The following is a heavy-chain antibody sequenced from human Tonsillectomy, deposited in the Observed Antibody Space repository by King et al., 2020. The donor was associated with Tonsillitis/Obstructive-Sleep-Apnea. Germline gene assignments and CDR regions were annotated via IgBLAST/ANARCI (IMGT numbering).Heavy chain of an antibody. J-gene: IGHJ3*02. CDR3: VREKDVVVVTTNYDAFDI. D-gene: IGHD2-21*02. Sequence: VQLVESGGGLVQPGGSLRLSCAASGFTFSNYWMIWVRQAPGKGLEWVANIKQDGSWKSYVDSVKGRFTISRDNAKNSLYLQMNSLRAEDTAVYYCVREKDVVVVTTNYDAFDIWGQGTMVTVSS. CDR1: GFTFSNYW. V-gene: IGHV3-7*04. CDR2: IKQDGSWK.